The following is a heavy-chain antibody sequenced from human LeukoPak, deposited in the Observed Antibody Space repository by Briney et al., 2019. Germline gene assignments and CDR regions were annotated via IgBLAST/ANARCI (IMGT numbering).Heavy chain of an antibody. CDR1: GFTFSSYS. V-gene: IGHV3-21*01. CDR3: ASGQYNAYSHI. D-gene: IGHD1-14*01. Sequence: GGSLRLSCAASGFTFSSYSMNWVRQAPGKGLEWVSSISDSSSYIYYADSVKGRFTISRDNAKNTLYLQMNSLRAEDTAVYYCASGQYNAYSHIWGQGTMVTVSS. CDR2: ISDSSSYI. J-gene: IGHJ3*02.